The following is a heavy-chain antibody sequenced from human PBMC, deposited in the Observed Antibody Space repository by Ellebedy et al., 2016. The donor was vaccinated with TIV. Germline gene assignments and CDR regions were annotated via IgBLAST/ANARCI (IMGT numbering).Heavy chain of an antibody. CDR1: GGSISSYY. CDR3: ARLRYFDWLLPDP. Sequence: SETLSLTXTVSGGSISSYYWSWIRQPPGKGLEWIGYIYYSGSTNYNPSLKSRVTISVDTSKNQFSLKLSSVTAADTAVYYCARLRYFDWLLPDPWGQGTLVTVSS. CDR2: IYYSGST. J-gene: IGHJ5*02. D-gene: IGHD3-9*01. V-gene: IGHV4-59*08.